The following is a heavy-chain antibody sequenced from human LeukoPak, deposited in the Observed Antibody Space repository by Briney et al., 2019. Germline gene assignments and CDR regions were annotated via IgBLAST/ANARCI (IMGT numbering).Heavy chain of an antibody. CDR3: ARGRWELLGSHAFDI. D-gene: IGHD1-26*01. V-gene: IGHV1-8*02. J-gene: IGHJ3*02. CDR2: MNPNSGNT. Sequence: ASVKVSCKGSGYTFTSYGISWVRQAPGQGLEWMGWMNPNSGNTGYAQKFQGRVTMTRNTSISTAYMELSSLRSEDTAVYYCARGRWELLGSHAFDIWGQGTMVTVSS. CDR1: GYTFTSYG.